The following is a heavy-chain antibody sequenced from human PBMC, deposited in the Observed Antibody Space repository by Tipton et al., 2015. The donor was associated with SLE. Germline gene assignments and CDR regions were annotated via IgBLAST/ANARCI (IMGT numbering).Heavy chain of an antibody. V-gene: IGHV3-33*01. CDR2: IRYDGSNK. J-gene: IGHJ1*01. Sequence: RSLRLSCAASGFTFSSYGMHWVRQAPGKGLEWVAFIRYDGSNKYYADSVKGRFTISRDNAKNSLYLQMNSLRAEDTAVYYCARHEDWGWLQFQYWGQGTLVTVSS. CDR1: GFTFSSYG. CDR3: ARHEDWGWLQFQY. D-gene: IGHD5-24*01.